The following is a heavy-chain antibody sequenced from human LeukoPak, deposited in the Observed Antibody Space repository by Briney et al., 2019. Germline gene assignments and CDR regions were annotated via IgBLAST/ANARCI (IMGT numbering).Heavy chain of an antibody. Sequence: ASVKVSCKASGYTFTSYGIGWVRQAPGQGLEWMGWISAYNGNTSYAQKLQGRVTMTTDTSTSTAYMELRSLRSDDTAVYYCARAGTYCSSTSCLLYWFDPWGQGTLVTVSS. V-gene: IGHV1-18*04. J-gene: IGHJ5*02. CDR1: GYTFTSYG. CDR2: ISAYNGNT. CDR3: ARAGTYCSSTSCLLYWFDP. D-gene: IGHD2-2*01.